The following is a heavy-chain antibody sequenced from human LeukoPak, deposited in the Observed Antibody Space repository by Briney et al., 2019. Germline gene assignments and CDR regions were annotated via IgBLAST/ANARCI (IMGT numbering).Heavy chain of an antibody. V-gene: IGHV4-30-4*01. J-gene: IGHJ4*02. D-gene: IGHD5-12*01. CDR1: GGSISSGDYY. CDR2: IYYSGST. Sequence: SETLSLTCTVSGGSISSGDYYWSWIRQPPGKGLEWIGYIYYSGSTYYNPSLKSRVTISVDTPKNQFSLKLSSVTAADTAVYYCARDSGGYANFDYWGQGTLVTVSS. CDR3: ARDSGGYANFDY.